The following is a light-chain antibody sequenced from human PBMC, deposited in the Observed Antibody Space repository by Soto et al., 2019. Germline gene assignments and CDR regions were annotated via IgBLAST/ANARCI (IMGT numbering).Light chain of an antibody. Sequence: VLTQPPSVSGAPGQTARITCGESNIGSKSVHWYQQKPGQAPVLVVSHDSDRPSGIPERFSGSNSGNTATLTISRVDAGDEADYFCQVWDSYSDHVVFGGGTKLTFL. V-gene: IGLV3-21*02. CDR2: HDS. CDR3: QVWDSYSDHVV. J-gene: IGLJ3*02. CDR1: NIGSKS.